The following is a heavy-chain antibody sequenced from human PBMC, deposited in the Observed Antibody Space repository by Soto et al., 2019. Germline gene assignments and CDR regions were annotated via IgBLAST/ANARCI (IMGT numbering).Heavy chain of an antibody. CDR3: ARTSRFAC. Sequence: QVQLQQWGAGLLKPSETLSLTCAVYCVAFSGYYWSWIRQPPGKGLEWIGEINHSGSTNYNPSLKSRVTMSVDTSKKQFSLKLSSVTAADTAVYYCARTSRFACWGQGSLVTVSS. CDR1: CVAFSGYY. V-gene: IGHV4-34*01. D-gene: IGHD6-6*01. CDR2: INHSGST. J-gene: IGHJ4*02.